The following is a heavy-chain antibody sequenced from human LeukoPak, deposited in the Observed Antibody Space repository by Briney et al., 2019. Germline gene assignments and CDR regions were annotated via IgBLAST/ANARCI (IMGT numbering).Heavy chain of an antibody. Sequence: PSETLSLTCTVSGYSISSGYYWGWIRQPPGKGLEWIGSIYYSGSTYYNPSLKSRVTISVDTSKNQFSLKLSSVTAADTAVYYCARQYYDSSGYLSDWFDPWGQGTLVTVSS. CDR1: GYSISSGYY. CDR2: IYYSGST. V-gene: IGHV4-38-2*02. J-gene: IGHJ5*02. CDR3: ARQYYDSSGYLSDWFDP. D-gene: IGHD3-22*01.